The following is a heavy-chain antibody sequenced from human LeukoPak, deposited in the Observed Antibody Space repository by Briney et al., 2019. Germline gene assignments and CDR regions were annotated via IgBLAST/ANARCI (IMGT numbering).Heavy chain of an antibody. Sequence: PGGSLRLSCAASGFTFSSYSMNWVRQAPGKGLEWVSSLSSSSSYIYYADSVKGRFTISRDNAKNSLYLQMNSLRAEDTAVYYCARLGDYLDYDYWGQGTLVTVSS. CDR2: LSSSSSYI. J-gene: IGHJ4*02. CDR3: ARLGDYLDYDY. V-gene: IGHV3-21*01. D-gene: IGHD4-17*01. CDR1: GFTFSSYS.